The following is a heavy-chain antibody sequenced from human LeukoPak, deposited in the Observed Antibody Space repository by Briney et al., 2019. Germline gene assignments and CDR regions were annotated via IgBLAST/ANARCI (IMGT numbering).Heavy chain of an antibody. CDR1: GYTFTSSG. Sequence: ASVRVSCKASGYTFTSSGISWVRQAPGQGLEWMGWINAYNGDTNYAQKLQGRVTMTTDTSTSTAYMELRSLRSDDTAVYYCARDVPPVGATTVFTYYYYGMDVWGQGTTVTVSS. CDR2: INAYNGDT. D-gene: IGHD1-26*01. CDR3: ARDVPPVGATTVFTYYYYGMDV. J-gene: IGHJ6*02. V-gene: IGHV1-18*01.